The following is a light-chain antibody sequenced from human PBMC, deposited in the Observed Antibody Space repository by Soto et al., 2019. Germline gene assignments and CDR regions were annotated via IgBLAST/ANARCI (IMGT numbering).Light chain of an antibody. Sequence: EIVLTQSPGSLSLSPRERATLSCRASQTVDSTFFAWYQKKPGQAPRLLIYGASKRATDIPDRFSGSGSGTDFTLTISRLEPEDFAVYYCQQYMSSVTFGQGTKVEIQ. J-gene: IGKJ1*01. V-gene: IGKV3-20*01. CDR1: QTVDSTF. CDR3: QQYMSSVT. CDR2: GAS.